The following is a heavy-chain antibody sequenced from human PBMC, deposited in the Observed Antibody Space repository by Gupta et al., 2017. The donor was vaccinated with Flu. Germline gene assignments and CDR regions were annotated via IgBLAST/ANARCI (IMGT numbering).Heavy chain of an antibody. CDR3: ARVPYSGYSTFDP. CDR2: INTDGSTT. Sequence: EVLLVESGGGLVQPGGSLRVSCAASGFTFSSFWMHWVRQTPGKGLVWIARINTDGSTTNYADSVKDRITISRDNAKNTLYLQMNSLRVEDTAVYYCARVPYSGYSTFDPWGQGTLVTVSS. V-gene: IGHV3-74*01. D-gene: IGHD4-11*01. J-gene: IGHJ5*02. CDR1: GFTFSSFW.